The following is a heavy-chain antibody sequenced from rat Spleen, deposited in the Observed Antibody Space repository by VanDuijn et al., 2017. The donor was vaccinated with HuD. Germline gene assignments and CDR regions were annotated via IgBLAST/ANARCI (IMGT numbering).Heavy chain of an antibody. CDR3: SRSLGRVYNNYFDY. CDR1: FYSITSSYR. V-gene: IGHV3-3*01. CDR2: IDSAGST. J-gene: IGHJ2*01. D-gene: IGHD1-10*01. Sequence: EVQLQESGPGLVKPSQSLSLTCSVTFYSITSSYRWSWVRKFPGNKLEWMGYIDSAGSTSYNPSLKSRISITRDTSKNQFFLQLNSVTTEDTATYYCSRSLGRVYNNYFDYWGQGVMVTVSS.